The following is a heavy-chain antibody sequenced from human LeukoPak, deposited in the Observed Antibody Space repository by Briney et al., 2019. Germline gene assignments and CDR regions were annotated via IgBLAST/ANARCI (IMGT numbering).Heavy chain of an antibody. CDR2: IYPADSDT. D-gene: IGHD3-10*01. Sequence: GESLKISCQVSGYIFIHYWIGWVRQMPGKGLESMGIIYPADSDTTYSPSFQGQVTISADKSISTVYLQWSSLKASDTAMYYCARQSRDGSKTRGYYFDYWGQGTLVTVSS. CDR3: ARQSRDGSKTRGYYFDY. CDR1: GYIFIHYW. J-gene: IGHJ4*02. V-gene: IGHV5-51*01.